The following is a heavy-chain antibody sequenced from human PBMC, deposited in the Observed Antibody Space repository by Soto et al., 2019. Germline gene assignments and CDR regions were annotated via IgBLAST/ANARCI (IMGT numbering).Heavy chain of an antibody. CDR1: GGSFSGYY. Sequence: SVTLSLTCAVYGGSFSGYYWSWIRQPPGKGLEWIGEINHSGSTNYNPSLKSRVTISVDTSKNQFSLKLSSVTAADTAVYYCARGSGDCSSTSCYFNWFDPWGQGTLVTVSS. CDR3: ARGSGDCSSTSCYFNWFDP. CDR2: INHSGST. J-gene: IGHJ5*02. D-gene: IGHD2-2*01. V-gene: IGHV4-34*01.